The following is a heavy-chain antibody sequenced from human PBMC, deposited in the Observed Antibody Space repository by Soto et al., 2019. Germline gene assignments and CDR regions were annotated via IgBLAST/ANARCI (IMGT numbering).Heavy chain of an antibody. Sequence: GASVKVSCKASGYTFTGYYMHWVRQAPGQGIEWMGWINPNSGGTNYAQNFQGWVTMTRDTSISTAYMELSRLRSDDTAVYYCARDRFGGLATPHGMDVWGQGTAVTVS. D-gene: IGHD3-10*01. CDR3: ARDRFGGLATPHGMDV. J-gene: IGHJ6*02. V-gene: IGHV1-2*04. CDR1: GYTFTGYY. CDR2: INPNSGGT.